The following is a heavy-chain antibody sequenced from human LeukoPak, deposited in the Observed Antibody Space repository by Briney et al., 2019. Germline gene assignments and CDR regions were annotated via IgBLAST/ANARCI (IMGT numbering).Heavy chain of an antibody. J-gene: IGHJ6*02. CDR1: GGTFSSYA. V-gene: IGHV1-69*04. D-gene: IGHD1-14*01. Sequence: SSVKVSCKASGGTFSSYAISWVRQAPGQGLEWMGRIIPIFGIANYAQKFQGRVTITAENSTSTAYMELSSLRSEDTAVYYCARDDRSPNYYYYFGMDVWGQGTTVTVSS. CDR3: ARDDRSPNYYYYFGMDV. CDR2: IIPIFGIA.